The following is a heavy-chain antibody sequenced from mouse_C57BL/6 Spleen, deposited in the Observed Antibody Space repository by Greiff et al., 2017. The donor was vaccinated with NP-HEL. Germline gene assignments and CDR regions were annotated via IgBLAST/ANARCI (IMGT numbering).Heavy chain of an antibody. Sequence: VQLQESGAELVKPGASVKISCKASGYAFSSYWMNWVKQRPGKGLEWIGQIYPGDGDTNYTGKFKGKATLTADKSSSTAYMQLSSLTSEDSAVYFCAREGGQTAQATFAYWGQGTLVTVSA. J-gene: IGHJ3*01. V-gene: IGHV1-80*01. CDR1: GYAFSSYW. CDR3: AREGGQTAQATFAY. D-gene: IGHD3-2*02. CDR2: IYPGDGDT.